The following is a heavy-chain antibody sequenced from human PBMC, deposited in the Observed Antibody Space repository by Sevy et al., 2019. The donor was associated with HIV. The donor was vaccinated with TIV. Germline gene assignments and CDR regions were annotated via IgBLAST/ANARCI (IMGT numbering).Heavy chain of an antibody. V-gene: IGHV1-18*04. J-gene: IGHJ4*02. Sequence: ASVKVSCKASGYTFTSHGINWVRQAPGQGLEWMGWISNYNGNTNYSLKFQGRVTLTTDTTTSTASLELWSLRSDDTAVYYCAREPNADGYNAIDYWGQGTLVTVSS. D-gene: IGHD6-25*01. CDR1: GYTFTSHG. CDR2: ISNYNGNT. CDR3: AREPNADGYNAIDY.